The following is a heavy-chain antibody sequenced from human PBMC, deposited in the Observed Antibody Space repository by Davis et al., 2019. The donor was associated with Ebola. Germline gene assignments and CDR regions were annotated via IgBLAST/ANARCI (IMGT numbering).Heavy chain of an antibody. CDR1: GYSFTSYW. CDR3: ARTSQMATIATPGAFDI. D-gene: IGHD5-24*01. J-gene: IGHJ3*02. Sequence: GESLKISCKGSGYSFTSYWISWVRQMPGKGLEWMGRIDPSDSYTNYSPSFQSHVTISADKSISTAYLQWSSLKASDTAMYYCARTSQMATIATPGAFDIWGQGTMVTVSS. V-gene: IGHV5-10-1*01. CDR2: IDPSDSYT.